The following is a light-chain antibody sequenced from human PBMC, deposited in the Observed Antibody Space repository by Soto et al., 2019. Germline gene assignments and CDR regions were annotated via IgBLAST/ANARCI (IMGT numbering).Light chain of an antibody. CDR2: DVS. J-gene: IGKJ1*01. CDR1: QSINTG. Sequence: ASIGASVTIPCRASQSINTGLAWYQQKSGKAPKLLIYDVSNLEGGVPSRFSGSGSGTEFTLTISSLQLDDFATYHCQQYQSSATSTFGQGTKVDNK. V-gene: IGKV1-5*01. CDR3: QQYQSSATST.